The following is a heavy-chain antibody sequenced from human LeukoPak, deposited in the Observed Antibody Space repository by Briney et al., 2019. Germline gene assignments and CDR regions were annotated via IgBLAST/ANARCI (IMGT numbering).Heavy chain of an antibody. CDR1: GFTFSHYW. Sequence: PGGSLRLSCAASGFTFSHYWMHWVRQAPGKGLVWVSRIYNDGSSTSYADSVKGRFTISRDNAKNSLYLQMNSLRAEDTAVYYCARGVKVRLGQNYYYYMDVWGKGTTVTVSS. CDR3: ARGVKVRLGQNYYYYMDV. V-gene: IGHV3-74*01. CDR2: IYNDGSST. D-gene: IGHD2/OR15-2a*01. J-gene: IGHJ6*03.